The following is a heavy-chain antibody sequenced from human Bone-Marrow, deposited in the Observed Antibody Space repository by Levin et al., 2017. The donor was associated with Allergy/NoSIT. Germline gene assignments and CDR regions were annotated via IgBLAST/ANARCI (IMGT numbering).Heavy chain of an antibody. J-gene: IGHJ4*02. CDR1: GFTLSIYY. CDR3: ARGTVERTPYFDH. V-gene: IGHV1-46*01. D-gene: IGHD1-1*01. CDR2: INSRGDST. Sequence: GASVKVSCKTSGFTLSIYYMHWVRHVPGQGLEWMGTINSRGDSTTYPQKFQGRVSVTRDTSTSTVYMELSGLTSEDTAVYFCARGTVERTPYFDHWGQGTLVTVSS.